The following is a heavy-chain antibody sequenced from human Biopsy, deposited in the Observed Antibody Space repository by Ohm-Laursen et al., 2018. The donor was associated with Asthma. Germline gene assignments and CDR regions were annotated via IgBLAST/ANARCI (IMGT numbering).Heavy chain of an antibody. CDR3: ASDFPKDYVRYNFQF. CDR1: GYSLTDLA. J-gene: IGHJ4*02. V-gene: IGHV1-24*01. Sequence: ASVKVSCKLSGYSLTDLAMHWVRQAPGQGLEWMGGHDHEEGGTVNARRFQGRVTMTEDTSTDTTYMELSSLSSDDTAVYYCASDFPKDYVRYNFQFWGQGTLVTVSS. D-gene: IGHD4-17*01. CDR2: HDHEEGGT.